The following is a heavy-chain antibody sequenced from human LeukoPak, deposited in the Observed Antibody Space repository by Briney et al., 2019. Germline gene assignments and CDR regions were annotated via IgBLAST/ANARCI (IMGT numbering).Heavy chain of an antibody. CDR3: AKQFVDI. Sequence: PGGSLRLSCAASGFTFSNFWMHWVRQAPGKGLAWVALIYGDGSFTRYADSVKGRFTISRDNSRNTLYLQMNSLRAEDTAVYYCAKQFVDIWGQGTLVTVSS. CDR2: IYGDGSFT. J-gene: IGHJ5*02. CDR1: GFTFSNFW. D-gene: IGHD5-24*01. V-gene: IGHV3-74*01.